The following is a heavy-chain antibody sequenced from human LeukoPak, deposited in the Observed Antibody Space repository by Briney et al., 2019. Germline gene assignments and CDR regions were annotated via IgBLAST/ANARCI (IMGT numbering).Heavy chain of an antibody. V-gene: IGHV3-53*01. CDR3: ARAYGSGSYYTRDYYFDY. Sequence: GGSLRLSCAASGFTFDDYAMHWVRQAPGKGLEWVSVIYSGGSTYYADSVKGRFTISRDNSKNTLYLQMNSLRAEDTAVYYCARAYGSGSYYTRDYYFDYWGQGTLVTVSS. D-gene: IGHD3-10*01. CDR1: GFTFDDYA. J-gene: IGHJ4*02. CDR2: IYSGGST.